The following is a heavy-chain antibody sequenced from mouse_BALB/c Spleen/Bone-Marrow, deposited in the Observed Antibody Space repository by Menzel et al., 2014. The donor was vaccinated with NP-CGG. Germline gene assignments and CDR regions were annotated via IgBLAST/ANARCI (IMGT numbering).Heavy chain of an antibody. CDR3: ARYYYGTRYYFDY. Sequence: VQLQQSGAELVRPGASVKLSCTASGFNIKDTYMHWVKQRPEQGLEWIGRIDPANGNTKYDPKFQGKATITADTSSSTAYPQLNSLTSEDTAVYYCARYYYGTRYYFDYWGQGTTLTVSS. D-gene: IGHD1-1*01. V-gene: IGHV14-3*02. J-gene: IGHJ2*01. CDR1: GFNIKDTY. CDR2: IDPANGNT.